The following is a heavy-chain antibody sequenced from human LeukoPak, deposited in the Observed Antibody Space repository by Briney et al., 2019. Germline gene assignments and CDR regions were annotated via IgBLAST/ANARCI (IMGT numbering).Heavy chain of an antibody. CDR2: IKQDGSEK. D-gene: IGHD2-2*01. CDR1: GFTFNTYW. Sequence: GGSLRLSCAASGFTFNTYWMSWVRQAPGKGLEWVANIKQDGSEKYYVDSVKGRFTISRDNAKKSLYLQMNSLRAEDTAVYYCARDTHCSSTSCTNYYYMDVWGKGTTVTVSS. J-gene: IGHJ6*03. V-gene: IGHV3-7*01. CDR3: ARDTHCSSTSCTNYYYMDV.